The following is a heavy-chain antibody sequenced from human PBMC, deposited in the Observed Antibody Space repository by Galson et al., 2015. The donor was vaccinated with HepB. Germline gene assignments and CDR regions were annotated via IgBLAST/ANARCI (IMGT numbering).Heavy chain of an antibody. J-gene: IGHJ5*02. CDR2: IITIFGTP. CDR1: GDNTYA. CDR3: ASAEGGRVAVGSAPIVNWFDP. Sequence: SVKVSCKASGDNTYAFSWVRQAPGQGLEWMGGIITIFGTPDYAQKFLGRVTISADESTSTAYMELSSLRSDDPAIYFCASAEGGRVAVGSAPIVNWFDPWGQGTLVTVSS. V-gene: IGHV1-69*13. D-gene: IGHD6-19*01.